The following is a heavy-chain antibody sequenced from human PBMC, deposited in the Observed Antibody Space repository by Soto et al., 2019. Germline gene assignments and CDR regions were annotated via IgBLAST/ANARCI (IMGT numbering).Heavy chain of an antibody. CDR3: VMVDNYVTPTPQDV. CDR2: ISPYTGNT. Sequence: QVQLVQSGDEVKKPGASVKVSCKASGYILVNYGIAWVRQAPGQGLEWMGWISPYTGNTHSATKVQGRLTMTTDTSTRPASMDLGTLTSDDTAVYYCVMVDNYVTPTPQDVWGQGTTVTVSS. D-gene: IGHD3-16*01. V-gene: IGHV1-18*01. J-gene: IGHJ6*02. CDR1: GYILVNYG.